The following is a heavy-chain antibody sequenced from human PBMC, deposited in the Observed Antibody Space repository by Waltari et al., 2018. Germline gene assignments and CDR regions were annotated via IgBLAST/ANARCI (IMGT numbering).Heavy chain of an antibody. CDR1: GDTFTSHT. J-gene: IGHJ6*02. V-gene: IGHV1-69*02. D-gene: IGHD2-8*01. CDR2: IIPILGIE. Sequence: QVQLVQSGAEVKKQGSSVKVSCTVSGDTFTSHTISWVRQAPGQGLEWMGRIIPILGIEDYAQKFQGRVTITADKSTNTAYMELSSLRSEDTAVYYCAAATKSYGLDVWGLGTTVTVSS. CDR3: AAATKSYGLDV.